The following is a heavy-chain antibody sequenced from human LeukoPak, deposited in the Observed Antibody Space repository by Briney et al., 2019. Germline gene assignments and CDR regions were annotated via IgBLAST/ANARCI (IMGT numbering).Heavy chain of an antibody. D-gene: IGHD3-16*02. CDR1: GFTFSSYW. J-gene: IGHJ3*02. Sequence: GGSLRLSCAASGFTFSSYWMSWVRQAPGKGLEWVANIKQDGSEKYYVDSVKGRFTISIDNAKNSLYLQMNSLRAEDTAVYYCAREGSYDYIWGSYRPSDAFDIWGQGTMVTVSS. CDR2: IKQDGSEK. CDR3: AREGSYDYIWGSYRPSDAFDI. V-gene: IGHV3-7*01.